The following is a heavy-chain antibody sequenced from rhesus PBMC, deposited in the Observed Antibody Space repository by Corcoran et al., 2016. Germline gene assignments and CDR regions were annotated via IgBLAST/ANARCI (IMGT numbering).Heavy chain of an antibody. V-gene: IGHV4-106*01. Sequence: QVQLQESGPGLVKPSETLSLTCAVSGGAISDEYYWSWIRQPPGKGLELIGYIYGSGGGTKYNPALKNHVTLSIDTSKNQFSLKLSSVTAADTAVYYCARGDSSGWSPSFDYWGQGVLVTVSS. CDR3: ARGDSSGWSPSFDY. D-gene: IGHD6S26*01. CDR1: GGAISDEYY. J-gene: IGHJ4*01. CDR2: IYGSGGGT.